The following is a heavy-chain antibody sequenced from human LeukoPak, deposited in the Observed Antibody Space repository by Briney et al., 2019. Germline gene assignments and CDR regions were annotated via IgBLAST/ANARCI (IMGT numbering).Heavy chain of an antibody. CDR2: INHSGST. J-gene: IGHJ4*02. Sequence: SETLSLTCAVYGGSFSGYYWGWIRQPPGKGLEWIGEINHSGSTNYNPSLKSRVTISVDTSKNQFSLKLSSVTAADTAVYYCASKRYSYGKTDYWGQGTLVTVSS. V-gene: IGHV4-34*01. CDR1: GGSFSGYY. D-gene: IGHD5-18*01. CDR3: ASKRYSYGKTDY.